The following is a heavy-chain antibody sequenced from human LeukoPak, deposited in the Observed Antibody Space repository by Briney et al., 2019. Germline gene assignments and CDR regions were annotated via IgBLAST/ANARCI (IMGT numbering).Heavy chain of an antibody. CDR1: GFTFSSYE. Sequence: GGFLRLSCAASGFTFSSYEMNWVRQAPGKGLEWVSYISSSGSTIYYADSVKGRFTISRDNAKNSLYLQMNSLRAEDTAVYYCARESSGWYSVESAFDIWGQGTMVTVSS. J-gene: IGHJ3*02. CDR3: ARESSGWYSVESAFDI. CDR2: ISSSGSTI. D-gene: IGHD6-19*01. V-gene: IGHV3-48*03.